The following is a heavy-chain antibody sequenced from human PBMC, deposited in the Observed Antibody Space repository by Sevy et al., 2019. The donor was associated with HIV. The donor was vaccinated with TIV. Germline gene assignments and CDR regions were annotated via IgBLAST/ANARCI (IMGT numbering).Heavy chain of an antibody. CDR2: IKTDGSSS. CDR1: GFTFSNYW. D-gene: IGHD2-2*01. Sequence: GGSLRLSCAASGFTFSNYWMHWVRQAPGKGLVWVSRIKTDGSSSDSADSVKGRFFISRDNAKNLVYLQMDSLRAEDTAVYYCAREGDTVLVPTAVDAFDFWCQGTMVTVSS. CDR3: AREGDTVLVPTAVDAFDF. J-gene: IGHJ3*01. V-gene: IGHV3-74*01.